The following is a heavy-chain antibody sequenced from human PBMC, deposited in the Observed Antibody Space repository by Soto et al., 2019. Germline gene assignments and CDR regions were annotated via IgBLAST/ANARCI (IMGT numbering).Heavy chain of an antibody. D-gene: IGHD3-22*01. Sequence: SETLSLTCAVSGGSISSGGYSWSWIRQPPGKGLEWIGYIYHSGSTYYNPSLKSRVTISVDTSKNQFSLKLSSVTAADTAVYYCAREMEYDSSGYYYVRWFDPWGQGTLVTVSS. CDR3: AREMEYDSSGYYYVRWFDP. V-gene: IGHV4-30-2*05. CDR2: IYHSGST. CDR1: GGSISSGGYS. J-gene: IGHJ5*02.